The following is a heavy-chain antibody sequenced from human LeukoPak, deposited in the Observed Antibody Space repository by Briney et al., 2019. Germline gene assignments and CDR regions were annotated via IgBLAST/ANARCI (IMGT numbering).Heavy chain of an antibody. V-gene: IGHV1-18*01. J-gene: IGHJ4*02. CDR1: GYTFTSYG. Sequence: ASVKVSCKASGYTFTSYGISWVRQAPGQGLEWMGWISAYNGNTNYAQKLQGRVTMTTDTSTSTAYMELRSLRSDDTAVYCCARASRSILAARRGGLDYWGQGTLVTVSS. D-gene: IGHD6-6*01. CDR2: ISAYNGNT. CDR3: ARASRSILAARRGGLDY.